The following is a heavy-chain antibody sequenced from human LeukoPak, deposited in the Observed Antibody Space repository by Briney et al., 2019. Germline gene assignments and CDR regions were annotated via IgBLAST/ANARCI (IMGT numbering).Heavy chain of an antibody. Sequence: ASVKVSCKASGYTFTSSNIHWVRQATGQGLEWMGWMNPNSGDTGFALKFQGRVTMTRNTAISTAYMELSSLTSEDTAVYYCARIKFDYDILTGFYSYWYFDLWGRGTLVTVSS. CDR1: GYTFTSSN. V-gene: IGHV1-8*01. CDR3: ARIKFDYDILTGFYSYWYFDL. CDR2: MNPNSGDT. J-gene: IGHJ2*01. D-gene: IGHD3-9*01.